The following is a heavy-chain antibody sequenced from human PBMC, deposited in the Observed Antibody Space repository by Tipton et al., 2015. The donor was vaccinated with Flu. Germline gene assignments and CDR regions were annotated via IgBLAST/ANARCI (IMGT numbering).Heavy chain of an antibody. V-gene: IGHV3-72*01. Sequence: SLRLSCAASGFTFSDLYMDWVRQAPGKGLEWVGRIRKKVNSYSTEHAASVKGRFTISRDDSKNSLYLQMNSLKTEDTAAYQCASLYCGADCYSGYWGQGTLVTVSS. CDR1: GFTFSDLY. CDR3: ASLYCGADCYSGY. CDR2: IRKKVNSYST. J-gene: IGHJ4*02. D-gene: IGHD2-21*02.